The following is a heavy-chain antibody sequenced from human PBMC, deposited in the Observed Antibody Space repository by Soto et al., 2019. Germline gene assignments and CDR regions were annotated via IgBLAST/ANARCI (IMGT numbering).Heavy chain of an antibody. V-gene: IGHV4-31*03. J-gene: IGHJ6*02. D-gene: IGHD6-6*01. CDR1: GGSLSSGGYY. CDR2: NYYSGIT. CDR3: ARGSSIAGLYYGMDV. Sequence: QVQLQESGPGLGKPSQTLSLTCTVSGGSLSSGGYYWTWIRPHPGKGLGWIGYNYYSGITYYNPSLKSRVTISLDTSKNQFSLKLSSVTAADTAVYYCARGSSIAGLYYGMDVWGQGTTVTVSS.